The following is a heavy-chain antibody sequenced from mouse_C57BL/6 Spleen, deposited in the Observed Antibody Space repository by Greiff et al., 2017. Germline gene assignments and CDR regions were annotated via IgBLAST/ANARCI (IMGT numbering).Heavy chain of an antibody. Sequence: VEPGASVKISCKASGYSFTDYNMNWVKQSNGKSLEWIGVINPNYGTTSYNQKFKGKATLTVDQSSSTAYMQLNSLTSEDSAVYYCATHYDFSFAYWGQGTLVTVSA. CDR1: GYSFTDYN. V-gene: IGHV1-39*01. J-gene: IGHJ3*01. CDR2: INPNYGTT. CDR3: ATHYDFSFAY. D-gene: IGHD2-4*01.